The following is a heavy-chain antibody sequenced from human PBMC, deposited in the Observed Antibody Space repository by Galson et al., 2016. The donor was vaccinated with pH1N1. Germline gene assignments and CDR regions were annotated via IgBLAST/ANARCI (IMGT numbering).Heavy chain of an antibody. J-gene: IGHJ4*02. CDR2: IKTDGSEK. D-gene: IGHD4-17*01. CDR3: VRAIGSYGSY. V-gene: IGHV3-7*03. CDR1: GFTFSSNW. Sequence: SLRLSCAASGFTFSSNWMHWVHQAPGKGLEWVANIKTDGSEKYYVDSVKGRFTISRDNAKNSLYLQMNSLRAEDTAVYYCVRAIGSYGSYWGQGTLVTVSS.